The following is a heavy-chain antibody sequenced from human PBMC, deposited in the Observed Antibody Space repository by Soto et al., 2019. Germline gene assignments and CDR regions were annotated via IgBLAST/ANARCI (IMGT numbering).Heavy chain of an antibody. Sequence: PSQTLSLTCAISGESVSSKSAAWNWIRQSPSRGLEWLGRTYYRSKWSTDYAVSVKSRITINPDTSKNQFSLQLNSVTPEDTALYYCTRALSGSYDSWGQGTLVTVSS. V-gene: IGHV6-1*01. CDR1: GESVSSKSAA. D-gene: IGHD1-26*01. J-gene: IGHJ5*01. CDR2: TYYRSKWST. CDR3: TRALSGSYDS.